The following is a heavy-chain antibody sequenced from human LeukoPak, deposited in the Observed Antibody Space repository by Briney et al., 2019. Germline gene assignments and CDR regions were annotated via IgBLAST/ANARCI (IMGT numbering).Heavy chain of an antibody. CDR1: GGSLSDNY. Sequence: SETLSLTCGVSGGSLSDNYWSWIRQSPGKGLEWIGEISHSGSTKYSPSLKSRVAISMDTSKNQFSLTLRSVTAADTAVYYCARDGRHWYRWFGPWGQGSLGTVS. D-gene: IGHD6-13*01. J-gene: IGHJ5*02. CDR2: ISHSGST. V-gene: IGHV4-34*01. CDR3: ARDGRHWYRWFGP.